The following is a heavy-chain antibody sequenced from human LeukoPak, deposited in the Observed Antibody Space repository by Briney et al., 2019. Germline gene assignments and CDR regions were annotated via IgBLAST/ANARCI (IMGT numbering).Heavy chain of an antibody. J-gene: IGHJ5*02. CDR3: ARTYYYGSGSQNWFDP. D-gene: IGHD3-10*01. CDR2: IIPTLGIA. Sequence: SVKVSCKASGGTFSSYTISWVRQAPGQGLEWMGRIIPTLGIANYAQKFQGRVTITADKSTSTAYMELSSLRSEDTAVYYCARTYYYGSGSQNWFDPWGQGTLVTVSS. CDR1: GGTFSSYT. V-gene: IGHV1-69*02.